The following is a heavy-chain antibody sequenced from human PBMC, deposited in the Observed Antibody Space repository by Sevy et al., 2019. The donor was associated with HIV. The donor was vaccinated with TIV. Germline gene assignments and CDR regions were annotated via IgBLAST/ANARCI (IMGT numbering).Heavy chain of an antibody. D-gene: IGHD5-12*01. CDR3: ASKRGYNHGPFDY. Sequence: SETLSLTCTVSGGSISNSASYWSWIRQPPGKGLEWIGYIHYTGGTYYNPFLKSRVAMSVDTSEKQFSLKLSSMTEADTAVYYCASKRGYNHGPFDYWGQGTLITVSS. V-gene: IGHV4-30-4*02. CDR1: GGSISNSASY. J-gene: IGHJ4*02. CDR2: IHYTGGT.